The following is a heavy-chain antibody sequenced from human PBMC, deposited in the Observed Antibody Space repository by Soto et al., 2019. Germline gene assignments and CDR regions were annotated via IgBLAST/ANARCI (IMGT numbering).Heavy chain of an antibody. J-gene: IGHJ4*02. V-gene: IGHV3-72*01. Sequence: GGSLRLSCVASGFTLSDHYIDWVRQAPGKGLEWVGRTRDKAKSYSTEYAAPVKGRFTLSRDNSKNSVYLQMDSLKIEDTALYFCAKGIDYDYRGQGTLVTSPQ. CDR2: TRDKAKSYST. CDR1: GFTLSDHY. D-gene: IGHD3-16*01. CDR3: AKGIDYDY.